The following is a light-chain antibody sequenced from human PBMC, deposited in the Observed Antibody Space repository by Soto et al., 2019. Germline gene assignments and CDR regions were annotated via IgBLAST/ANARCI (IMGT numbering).Light chain of an antibody. CDR3: QQYGSSRWT. J-gene: IGKJ1*01. V-gene: IGKV3-20*01. CDR1: QSVSSTY. CDR2: AAS. Sequence: VLTQSPDTLSLFPGERATLSCRASQSVSSTYLAWYQQKPGQAPRPLISAASSRATGTPDRFSGSGSGTDFTLTISRLEPEDFAVYYCQQYGSSRWTFGQGTKVEIK.